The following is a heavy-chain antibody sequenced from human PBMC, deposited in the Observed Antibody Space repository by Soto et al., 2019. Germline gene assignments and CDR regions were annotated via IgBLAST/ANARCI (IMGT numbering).Heavy chain of an antibody. V-gene: IGHV3-74*01. CDR3: VGTSLVVAAATREDY. CDR1: GFTFSSYW. J-gene: IGHJ4*02. D-gene: IGHD2-15*01. Sequence: EVQLVESGGGLVQPGGSLRLSCAASGFTFSSYWMHWVRQAPGKGLLWVSRINSDGSSTSYADSVKGRFTISRDNAKDTMYREMTSLTAEDTAVYYCVGTSLVVAAATREDYWGQGTLVTVSS. CDR2: INSDGSST.